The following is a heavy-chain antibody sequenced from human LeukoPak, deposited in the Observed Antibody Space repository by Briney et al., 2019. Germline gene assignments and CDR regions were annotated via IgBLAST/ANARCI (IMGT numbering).Heavy chain of an antibody. CDR1: GGSISSSSYS. CDR2: IYYSGST. D-gene: IGHD3-22*01. CDR3: ARTYYYDSSGYYYMVAFDI. J-gene: IGHJ3*02. Sequence: SETLSLTCTFSGGSISSSSYSWGWIRQPPVKGLDWIGYIYYSGSTNYNPSLKSRVTISVDTSKNQFSLKLSSVTAADTAVYYCARTYYYDSSGYYYMVAFDIWGQGTMVTVSS. V-gene: IGHV4-61*05.